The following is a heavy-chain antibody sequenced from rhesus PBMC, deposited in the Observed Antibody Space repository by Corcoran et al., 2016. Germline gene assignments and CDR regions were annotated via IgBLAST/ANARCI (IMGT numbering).Heavy chain of an antibody. D-gene: IGHD6-37*01. CDR1: GFTSGGSL. V-gene: IGHV3S26*01. CDR2: ISESGGTI. Sequence: DVQLVGYGGGLVKPGGSLRLSCVASGFTSGGSLMPWVRQAPGKGLEWVSVISESGGTIAFADSVKGRFTVSRDNAKNSLFLQMNSLRAEDTAVYYCTKEEAGGWSAFDSWGQGVLVTVAS. CDR3: TKEEAGGWSAFDS. J-gene: IGHJ4*01.